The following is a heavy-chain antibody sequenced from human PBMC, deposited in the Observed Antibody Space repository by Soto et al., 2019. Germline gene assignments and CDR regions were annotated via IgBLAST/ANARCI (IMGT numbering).Heavy chain of an antibody. D-gene: IGHD3-16*01. CDR3: AGGGGNFDQ. J-gene: IGHJ4*02. Sequence: EVQLVESGGGLVQPGGSLRLTCAASGFTLSGYWMSWVRQAPGKGLEWVANVKQDGSNKYYVDSVKGRFTISRDNAKNFLYLQMNSLRVGDTAVYYCAGGGGNFDQWGQGTLVTVSS. V-gene: IGHV3-7*04. CDR2: VKQDGSNK. CDR1: GFTLSGYW.